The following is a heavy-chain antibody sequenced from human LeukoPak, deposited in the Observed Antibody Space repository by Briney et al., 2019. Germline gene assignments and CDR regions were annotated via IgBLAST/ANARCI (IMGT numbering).Heavy chain of an antibody. Sequence: PGGSLRLSCAASGLTFNNAWMSWFRQAPGKGLECVSVIYTDGSTYYADSVKGRFTISRDSSKNTLYLQMNSLRAEDTAVYYCARDPYYAGSSDPWGQGTLVTVSS. V-gene: IGHV3-53*01. CDR3: ARDPYYAGSSDP. CDR1: GLTFNNAW. D-gene: IGHD3-3*01. CDR2: IYTDGST. J-gene: IGHJ5*02.